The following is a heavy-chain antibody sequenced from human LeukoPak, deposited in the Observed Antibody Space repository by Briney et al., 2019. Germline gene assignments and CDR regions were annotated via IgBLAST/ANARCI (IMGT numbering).Heavy chain of an antibody. J-gene: IGHJ3*02. CDR1: GFTVSSNY. CDR3: AREWRTVDAFDI. D-gene: IGHD3-3*01. Sequence: GGSLRLSCAASGFTVSSNYMSWVRQAPGKGLEWVSVIYSGGSTYYSDSVKGRFTISRDNSKNTLYLQMNSLRAEGTAVYYCAREWRTVDAFDIWGQGTMVTVSS. V-gene: IGHV3-53*01. CDR2: IYSGGST.